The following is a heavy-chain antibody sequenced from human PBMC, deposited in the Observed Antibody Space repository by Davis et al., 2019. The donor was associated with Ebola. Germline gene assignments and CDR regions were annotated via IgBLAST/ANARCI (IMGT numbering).Heavy chain of an antibody. D-gene: IGHD6-6*01. V-gene: IGHV4-39*07. CDR1: GGSISSGTYY. CDR3: ARLSGLFSSSSGALYFDL. J-gene: IGHJ2*01. Sequence: SETLSLTCSGSGGSISSGTYYWGWVRQPPGKGLEWIGFIYYNGRTYYKSSLEGRVTISLDTSKNQLSLKLRSVTAADTAVYFCARLSGLFSSSSGALYFDLWGRGTLVSVSS. CDR2: IYYNGRT.